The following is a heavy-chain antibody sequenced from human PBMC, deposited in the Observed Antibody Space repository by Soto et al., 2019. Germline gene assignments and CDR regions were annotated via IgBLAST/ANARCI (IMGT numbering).Heavy chain of an antibody. J-gene: IGHJ4*02. V-gene: IGHV4-30-4*01. D-gene: IGHD3-22*01. Sequence: ASETLSPTCTVSGGSISSGDYYRSWVPQPPRKGLEWIGYIYYSGSTYYNPSLKSRVTISVDTSKNQFSLKLSSVTAADTAVYYCARLARPYDSSGYYFDYWGQGTLVTVSS. CDR1: GGSISSGDYY. CDR2: IYYSGST. CDR3: ARLARPYDSSGYYFDY.